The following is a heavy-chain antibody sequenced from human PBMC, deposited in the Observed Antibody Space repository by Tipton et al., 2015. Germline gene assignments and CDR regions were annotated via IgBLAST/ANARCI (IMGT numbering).Heavy chain of an antibody. J-gene: IGHJ5*02. D-gene: IGHD3-3*01. CDR3: ARDYSVFSNPTYYDHLNWFDP. CDR1: GYTFTGYY. V-gene: IGHV1-2*02. Sequence: QLVQSGAEVKKPGASVKVSCKASGYTFTGYYMHWVRQAPGQGLEWMGWINPNSGGTNYAQKFQGRVTMTRDTSISTAYMELSRLTSYVTAVYYCARDYSVFSNPTYYDHLNWFDPWGQGTLVTVSS. CDR2: INPNSGGT.